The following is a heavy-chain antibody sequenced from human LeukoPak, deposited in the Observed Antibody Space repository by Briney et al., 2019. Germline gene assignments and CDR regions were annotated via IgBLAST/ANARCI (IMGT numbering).Heavy chain of an antibody. V-gene: IGHV3-30*02. CDR3: AKDDDGYCSSTSCTGPDY. CDR2: IRYDGSNK. D-gene: IGHD2-2*01. CDR1: GFTFSSYG. J-gene: IGHJ4*02. Sequence: GGSLRLSCAASGFTFSSYGMHWVRQAPGKGLEWVAFIRYDGSNKYYADSVKGRFTISRDNSKNTLYLQMNSLRAEDTAVYYCAKDDDGYCSSTSCTGPDYWGQGTLVTVSS.